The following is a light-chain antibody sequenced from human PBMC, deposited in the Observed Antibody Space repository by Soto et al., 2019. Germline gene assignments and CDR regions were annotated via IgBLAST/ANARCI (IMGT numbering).Light chain of an antibody. CDR2: AAS. V-gene: IGKV1-9*01. Sequence: DIQLTQSPSFLSASVGDRVTITCRASQGISSYLVWYQQRPGEAPKLLIYAASTLQSGVPSRFSGSGSGTEFTLTISSLQPEDFATYYCQQLNTYPITFGLGTRLDIK. CDR3: QQLNTYPIT. J-gene: IGKJ5*01. CDR1: QGISSY.